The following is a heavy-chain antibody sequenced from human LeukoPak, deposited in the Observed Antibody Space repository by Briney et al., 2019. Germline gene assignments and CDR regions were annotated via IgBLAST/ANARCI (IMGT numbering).Heavy chain of an antibody. CDR3: AREWDGNCDRLDVLDS. Sequence: GGTLRLSCAAAGFTFRRYEMNWVRQAPGKGLEWISYISGSGSSIYYEDSAKGRFTISRDNAKNALYLQMNSLRAEDTAVYYCAREWDGNCDRLDVLDSWGQGTLVTVSS. J-gene: IGHJ4*02. CDR1: GFTFRRYE. D-gene: IGHD3-10*02. CDR2: ISGSGSSI. V-gene: IGHV3-48*03.